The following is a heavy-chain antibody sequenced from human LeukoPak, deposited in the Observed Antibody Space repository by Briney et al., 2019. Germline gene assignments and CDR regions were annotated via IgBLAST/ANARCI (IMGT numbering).Heavy chain of an antibody. CDR1: GFTLCNYA. CDR3: ARAPKGYDFWSGYYTPNYYFDY. D-gene: IGHD3-3*01. CDR2: IRDSGGKT. V-gene: IGHV3-23*01. J-gene: IGHJ4*02. Sequence: PGASLRLSCAASGFTLCNYAMNWVRQAPGKGLEWVSSIRDSGGKTYYADSVKGRFTISRDNAKNSLYLQMNSLRAEDTAVYYCARAPKGYDFWSGYYTPNYYFDYWGQGTLVTVSS.